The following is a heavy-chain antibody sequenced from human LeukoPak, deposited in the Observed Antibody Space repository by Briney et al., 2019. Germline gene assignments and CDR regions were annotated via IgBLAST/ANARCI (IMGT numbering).Heavy chain of an antibody. CDR1: RYTFTIYY. V-gene: IGHV1-46*01. Sequence: ASLKVSCKASRYTFTIYYIHWVRQAPGQGLEWMGIIIPSTGSTSYAQKFQGRVTMISDTSTSTVYMELSSLRSEDTAVYYCATYSGYDPFDYWGQGTLVTVSS. CDR2: IIPSTGST. J-gene: IGHJ4*02. D-gene: IGHD5-12*01. CDR3: ATYSGYDPFDY.